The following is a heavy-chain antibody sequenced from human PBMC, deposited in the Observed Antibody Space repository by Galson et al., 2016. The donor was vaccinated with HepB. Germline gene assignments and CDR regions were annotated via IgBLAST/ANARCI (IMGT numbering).Heavy chain of an antibody. D-gene: IGHD6-13*01. J-gene: IGHJ4*02. V-gene: IGHV3-33*01. CDR2: IWYDGGNK. CDR3: AREAPIAAPGANDC. CDR1: GFTFNSFG. Sequence: SLRLSCAASGFTFNSFGMHWVRQAPGKGLEWVAVIWYDGGNKYYGDSVKGRFTISRDNSKNTLYLQMNSLRAGDTAIYYCAREAPIAAPGANDCWGQGTQVTVSS.